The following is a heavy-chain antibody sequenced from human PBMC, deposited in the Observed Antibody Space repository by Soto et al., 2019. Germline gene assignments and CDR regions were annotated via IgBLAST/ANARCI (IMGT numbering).Heavy chain of an antibody. Sequence: GGSLRLSCVASGFTFSDYAMSWVRQAPGKGLEWVSGMSSGGSRTYYADSVKGRFSISRDSSKNMLFLQMNSLRAEDTALYYCARKPITGTSNYYFDYWGQGTLVTVSS. V-gene: IGHV3-23*01. CDR1: GFTFSDYA. CDR3: ARKPITGTSNYYFDY. CDR2: MSSGGSRT. J-gene: IGHJ4*02. D-gene: IGHD1-20*01.